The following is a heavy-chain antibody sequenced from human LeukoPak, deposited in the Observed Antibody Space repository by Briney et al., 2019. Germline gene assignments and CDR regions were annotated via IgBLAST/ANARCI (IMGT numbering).Heavy chain of an antibody. CDR1: GYTFTSYY. Sequence: ASVKVSCKASGYTFTSYYMHWVRQAPGQGLEWMGIINPSGGSTSYAQKFQGRVTMTRDMSTSTVYMELSSLRSEDTAVYYCATSPLGDAFDIWGQGTMVTVSS. CDR3: ATSPLGDAFDI. V-gene: IGHV1-46*01. J-gene: IGHJ3*02. CDR2: INPSGGST.